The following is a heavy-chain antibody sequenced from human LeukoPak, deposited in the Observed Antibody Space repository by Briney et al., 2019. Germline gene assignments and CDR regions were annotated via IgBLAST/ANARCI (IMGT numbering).Heavy chain of an antibody. D-gene: IGHD3-3*01. J-gene: IGHJ4*02. CDR2: INPNSGGT. CDR1: GYTFTGYY. V-gene: IGHV1-2*06. Sequence: RASVKVSCKASGYTFTGYYMHWVRQAPGQGLEWMGRINPNSGGTNYAQKFQGRVTMTRDTSISTAYMELSRLRSDDTAVYYCASTQTPGYDFWSGYLVYWGQGTLVTVSS. CDR3: ASTQTPGYDFWSGYLVY.